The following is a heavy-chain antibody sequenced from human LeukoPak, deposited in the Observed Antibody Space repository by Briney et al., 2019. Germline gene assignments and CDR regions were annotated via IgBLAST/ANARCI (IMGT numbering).Heavy chain of an antibody. Sequence: GGSLRLSCAASGFTFDDDAMHWVRQAPGKGLEWVSGISWNSGSIGYADSVKGRFTISRDNAKNSLYLQMNSLRAEDTALYYCAKDIAAAGTLYYFDYWGQGTLVTVSS. V-gene: IGHV3-9*01. D-gene: IGHD6-13*01. CDR2: ISWNSGSI. CDR1: GFTFDDDA. CDR3: AKDIAAAGTLYYFDY. J-gene: IGHJ4*02.